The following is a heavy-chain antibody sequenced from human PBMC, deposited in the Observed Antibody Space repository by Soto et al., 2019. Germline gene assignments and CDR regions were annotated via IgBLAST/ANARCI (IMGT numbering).Heavy chain of an antibody. CDR1: GGSISSRSYY. D-gene: IGHD5-12*01. CDR3: ARQHLEYRGSLIY. J-gene: IGHJ4*02. CDR2: IYYSGSN. V-gene: IGHV4-39*01. Sequence: QLQLQESGPGLVKPSETLSLTCSVSGGSISSRSYYWGWIRQPPGKGLERIGSIYYSGSNYYNPSLKSRATISVDTSKNQSSLKLCSVTAADTAVYYCARQHLEYRGSLIYGGQGILITVSS.